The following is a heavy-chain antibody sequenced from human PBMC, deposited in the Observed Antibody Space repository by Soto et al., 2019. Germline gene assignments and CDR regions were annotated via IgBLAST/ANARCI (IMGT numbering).Heavy chain of an antibody. CDR1: GFSVNANY. V-gene: IGHV3-53*04. Sequence: EVQLEESGGDVVQPGGSLRLSCAASGFSVNANYMTWVRQAPGKGLEWVAIIYNSGSTFYADSVKGRFPISSLTSKYTLFLQMNNLRPEDTAVYYCARGGYSSGWYEGAFDVWGQGTMVTVSS. D-gene: IGHD6-19*01. CDR3: ARGGYSSGWYEGAFDV. J-gene: IGHJ3*01. CDR2: IYNSGST.